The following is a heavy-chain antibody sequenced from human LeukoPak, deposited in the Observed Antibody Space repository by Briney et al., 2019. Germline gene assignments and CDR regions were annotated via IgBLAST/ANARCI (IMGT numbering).Heavy chain of an antibody. Sequence: GGSLRLSCVASRFSLSNYNMIWVRPAPGQGLEWISSISSSSTHIYYVVSVKGRFTISRDNGKNSLYLQIDSLGAEDTAMYDCARDVAPSGDFDCWGQGTLVTVSS. CDR3: ARDVAPSGDFDC. J-gene: IGHJ4*02. CDR2: ISSSSTHI. CDR1: RFSLSNYN. D-gene: IGHD2-15*01. V-gene: IGHV3-21*01.